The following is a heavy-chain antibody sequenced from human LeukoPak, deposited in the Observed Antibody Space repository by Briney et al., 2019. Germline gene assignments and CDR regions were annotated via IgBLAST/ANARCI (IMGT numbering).Heavy chain of an antibody. V-gene: IGHV1-18*04. Sequence: ASVKVSCKASGCTFTSYYMHWVRQAPGQGLEWMGWISAYNGNTNYAQKLQGRVTMTTDTSTSTAYMELRSLRSDDTAVYYCARVWNTAMVDYWGQGTLVTVSS. CDR2: ISAYNGNT. CDR3: ARVWNTAMVDY. CDR1: GCTFTSYY. J-gene: IGHJ4*02. D-gene: IGHD5-18*01.